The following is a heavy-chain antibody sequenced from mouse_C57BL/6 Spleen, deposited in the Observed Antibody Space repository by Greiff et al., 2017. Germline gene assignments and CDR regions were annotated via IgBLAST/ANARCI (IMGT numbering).Heavy chain of an antibody. D-gene: IGHD2-10*01. Sequence: VKLQQPGAELVRPGSSVKLSCKASGYTFTSYWMHWVKQRPIQGLEWIGNIDPSDSETHYNQKFKDKATLTVDKSSSTAYMQLSSLTSEDSAVYYCAREGGLLRYFDVWGTGTTVTVSS. CDR2: IDPSDSET. CDR1: GYTFTSYW. V-gene: IGHV1-52*01. J-gene: IGHJ1*03. CDR3: AREGGLLRYFDV.